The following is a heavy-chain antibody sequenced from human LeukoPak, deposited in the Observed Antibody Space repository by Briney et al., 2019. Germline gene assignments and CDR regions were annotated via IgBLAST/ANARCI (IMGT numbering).Heavy chain of an antibody. J-gene: IGHJ4*02. CDR1: GFTVSSNY. Sequence: GGSLRLSCAASGFTVSSNYMSWVRQAPGKGLEWVSVMYSGGSTYYADSVKGRFTISRDISKNTVYLQMNNLRAEDTAVYYCARIDDFARDYFDYWGQGTLVTVSS. CDR2: MYSGGST. V-gene: IGHV3-53*01. D-gene: IGHD3/OR15-3a*01. CDR3: ARIDDFARDYFDY.